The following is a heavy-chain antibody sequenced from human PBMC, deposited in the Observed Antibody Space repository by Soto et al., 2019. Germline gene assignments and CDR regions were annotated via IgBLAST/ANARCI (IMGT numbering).Heavy chain of an antibody. CDR2: IKSKTDGGTT. V-gene: IGHV3-15*01. J-gene: IGHJ6*03. Sequence: EVQLVESGGGLVKPGGSLRLSCAASGFTFSNAWMSWVRQAPGKGLEWVGRIKSKTDGGTTDYAAPVKVRFTISRDDSKNTLYLQMNSLKTEDTAVYYCTTGAGYSSSSGPYGYYYYCMDVWGKGTTVTVSS. CDR1: GFTFSNAW. CDR3: TTGAGYSSSSGPYGYYYYCMDV. D-gene: IGHD6-6*01.